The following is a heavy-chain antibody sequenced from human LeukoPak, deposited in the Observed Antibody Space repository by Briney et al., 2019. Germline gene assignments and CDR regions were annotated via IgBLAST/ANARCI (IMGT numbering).Heavy chain of an antibody. J-gene: IGHJ4*02. CDR3: ASSDGYDYPYYFDY. V-gene: IGHV1-2*02. CDR2: INPNSGGT. CDR1: GYTFTGYY. D-gene: IGHD5-12*01. Sequence: GASVKVSCKASGYTFTGYYMHWVRQAPGQGLEWMGWINPNSGGTNYAQKFQGRVTMTRDTSISTAYMELSRLRPDDTAVYYCASSDGYDYPYYFDYWGQGTLVTVSS.